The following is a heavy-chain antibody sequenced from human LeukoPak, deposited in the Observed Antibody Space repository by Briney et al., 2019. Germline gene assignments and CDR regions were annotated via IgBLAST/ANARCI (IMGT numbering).Heavy chain of an antibody. J-gene: IGHJ6*02. Sequence: SVKVSCKASGGTFSSYAISWVRQAPGQGLEWMGGIIPIFGTANYAQKFQGRVTITADESTSTAYMELSSLRSEDTAVYYCARDGIAARLSGNELYYYYGMDVWGQGTTVTVSS. CDR1: GGTFSSYA. CDR3: ARDGIAARLSGNELYYYYGMDV. D-gene: IGHD6-6*01. V-gene: IGHV1-69*13. CDR2: IIPIFGTA.